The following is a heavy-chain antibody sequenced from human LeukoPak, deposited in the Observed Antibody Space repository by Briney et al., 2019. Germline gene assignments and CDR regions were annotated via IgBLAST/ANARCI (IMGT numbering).Heavy chain of an antibody. D-gene: IGHD3-10*01. Sequence: PSETLSLTCAVYGGSFSGYYWSWIRQPPGKGLEWIGYIYYSGSTNYNPSLKSRVTISVDTSKNQFSLKLSSVTAADTAVYYCASYYGSGSYYTAWGQGTLVTVSS. CDR3: ASYYGSGSYYTA. V-gene: IGHV4-59*01. J-gene: IGHJ5*02. CDR1: GGSFSGYY. CDR2: IYYSGST.